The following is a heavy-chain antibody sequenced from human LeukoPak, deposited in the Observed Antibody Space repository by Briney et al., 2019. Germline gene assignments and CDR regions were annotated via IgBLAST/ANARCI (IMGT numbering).Heavy chain of an antibody. Sequence: SETLSLTCTVSGGSISSSSYYWGWIRQPPGKGLEWIGSIYYSGSTYYNPSLKSRVTISVDTSKNQFSLKLSSVTAADTAVYYCARERRGYSYGFKEQKTYYYYYMDVWGKGTTVTVSS. D-gene: IGHD5-18*01. V-gene: IGHV4-39*07. CDR1: GGSISSSSYY. J-gene: IGHJ6*03. CDR3: ARERRGYSYGFKEQKTYYYYYMDV. CDR2: IYYSGST.